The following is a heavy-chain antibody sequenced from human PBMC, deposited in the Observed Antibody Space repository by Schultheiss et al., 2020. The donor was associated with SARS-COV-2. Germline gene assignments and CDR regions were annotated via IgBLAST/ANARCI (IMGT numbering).Heavy chain of an antibody. J-gene: IGHJ4*02. Sequence: SETLSLTCAVYGGSFSGYYWSWIRQPPGKGLEWIGRIYTSGSTNYNPSLKSRVTISVDTSKNQFSLKLSSVTAADTAVYYCARDWDYSRGVLGYWGQGTLVTVSS. CDR2: IYTSGST. D-gene: IGHD4-11*01. V-gene: IGHV4-59*10. CDR3: ARDWDYSRGVLGY. CDR1: GGSFSGYY.